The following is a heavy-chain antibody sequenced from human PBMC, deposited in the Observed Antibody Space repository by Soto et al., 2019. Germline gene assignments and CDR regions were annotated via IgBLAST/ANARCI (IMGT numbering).Heavy chain of an antibody. J-gene: IGHJ4*02. CDR2: INHSGST. D-gene: IGHD6-19*01. CDR1: GGSFSGYY. V-gene: IGHV4-34*01. CDR3: ARGRAVDFDY. Sequence: QVQLQQWGAGLLKPSETLSLTCAVYGGSFSGYYWSWIRQPPGKGLEWIGEINHSGSTNYNPSLKSRVTISVDTSKNQVSLKLSSVTAADTAVYYCARGRAVDFDYWGQGTLVTVSS.